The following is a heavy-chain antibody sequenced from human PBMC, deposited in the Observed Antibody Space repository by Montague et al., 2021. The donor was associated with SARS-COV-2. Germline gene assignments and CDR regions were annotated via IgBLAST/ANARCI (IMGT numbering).Heavy chain of an antibody. J-gene: IGHJ5*01. CDR3: AGSGSPRITIIGVVTHKWFDS. CDR1: GGSISSSSYY. D-gene: IGHD3-3*01. V-gene: IGHV4-39*01. Sequence: SETLSLTCTVSGGSISSSSYYWGWIRQPPGKGLEWIGSIYYSGSTYYNPSLKSRVTISVDTSKNQFSLKLSSVTAADTAVYYCAGSGSPRITIIGVVTHKWFDSWGQGTLVTVSS. CDR2: IYYSGST.